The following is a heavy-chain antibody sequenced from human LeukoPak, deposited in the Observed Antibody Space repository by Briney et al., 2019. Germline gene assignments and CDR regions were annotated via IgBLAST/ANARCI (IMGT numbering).Heavy chain of an antibody. V-gene: IGHV3-30*02. CDR2: IRYDGSNK. CDR1: GFTFSSYG. Sequence: GGSLRLSCAASGFTFSSYGMHWVRQAPGKGLEWVAFIRYDGSNKYYADSVKGRFTISRDNSKNTLYLQMNSLRAEDTAVYYCARDAYYYGSEEAKGADWYFDLWGRGTLVTVSS. D-gene: IGHD3-10*01. CDR3: ARDAYYYGSEEAKGADWYFDL. J-gene: IGHJ2*01.